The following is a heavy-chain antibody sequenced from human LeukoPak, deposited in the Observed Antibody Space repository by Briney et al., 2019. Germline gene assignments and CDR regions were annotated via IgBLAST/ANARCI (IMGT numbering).Heavy chain of an antibody. CDR2: ISSSGNIT. V-gene: IGHV3-48*03. D-gene: IGHD6-19*01. CDR1: GFSFSSYE. J-gene: IGHJ4*02. Sequence: PGGSLRLSCADSGFSFSSYEMNWVRQAPGKGLEWISYISSSGNITFYADSEKGRFTISRDNARNSLFLQMNSLRAEDTAVYYCASTRSTSDWYTRGFEYWGQGTLVTVSS. CDR3: ASTRSTSDWYTRGFEY.